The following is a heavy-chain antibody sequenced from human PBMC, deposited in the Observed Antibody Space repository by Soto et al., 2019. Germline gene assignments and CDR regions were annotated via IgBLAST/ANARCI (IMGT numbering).Heavy chain of an antibody. J-gene: IGHJ6*02. CDR1: GCTFSSYA. CDR3: ARDSLYRALDGMDV. V-gene: IGHV3-23*01. D-gene: IGHD2-2*02. CDR2: ISGSGGST. Sequence: QAWGSLRLSCAASGCTFSSYAMSWVRQAPGKGLEWVSAISGSGGSTYYADSVKGRFTISRDNSKNTLYLQMNSLRAEDTAVYYCARDSLYRALDGMDVWGQGSTVTVSS.